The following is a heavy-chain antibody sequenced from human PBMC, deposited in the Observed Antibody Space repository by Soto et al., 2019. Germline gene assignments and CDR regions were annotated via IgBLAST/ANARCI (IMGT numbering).Heavy chain of an antibody. Sequence: SVKVSCKASGGTFSSYAISWVRQAPGQGLEWMGGIIPIFGTANYAQKFQGRVTITADESTSTANMELSSLRSEDTAVYYCARDTHPILRGNYYYGMDVWGQGTTVTVSS. CDR3: ARDTHPILRGNYYYGMDV. V-gene: IGHV1-69*13. CDR1: GGTFSSYA. CDR2: IIPIFGTA. D-gene: IGHD4-17*01. J-gene: IGHJ6*02.